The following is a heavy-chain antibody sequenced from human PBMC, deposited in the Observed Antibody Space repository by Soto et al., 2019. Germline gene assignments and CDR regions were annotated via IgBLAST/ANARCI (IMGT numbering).Heavy chain of an antibody. V-gene: IGHV3-66*01. Sequence: EVQLVESGGGLVQPGGSLRLSCAASGFTVSSKYMSWVRQAPGKGLEWVSLIQSGGPTYYADSVKGSFTISRDTSENRVHLQMDSLRAEDTAVYYCARDDVLCDGGRCYGVPLDVWCKGTTVTVSS. CDR2: IQSGGPT. CDR1: GFTVSSKY. CDR3: ARDDVLCDGGRCYGVPLDV. J-gene: IGHJ6*04. D-gene: IGHD2-15*01.